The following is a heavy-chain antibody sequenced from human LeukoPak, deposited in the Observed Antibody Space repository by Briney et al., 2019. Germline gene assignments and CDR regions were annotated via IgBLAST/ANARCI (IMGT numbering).Heavy chain of an antibody. Sequence: GASVKVSCKASGGTFSSYTISWVRQAPGQGLEWMGRIIPIVGIANYAQKFQGRVTITADKSTSTAYMELSSLRSEDTAVYYCACHHTTYYYDSSGSFEYFQHWGQGTLVTVSS. CDR3: ACHHTTYYYDSSGSFEYFQH. CDR2: IIPIVGIA. J-gene: IGHJ1*01. V-gene: IGHV1-69*02. D-gene: IGHD3-22*01. CDR1: GGTFSSYT.